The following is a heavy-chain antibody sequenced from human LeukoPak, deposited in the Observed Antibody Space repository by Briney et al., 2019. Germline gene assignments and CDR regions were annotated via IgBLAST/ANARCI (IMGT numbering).Heavy chain of an antibody. CDR3: AKPYSSGWWGAFDI. V-gene: IGHV3-23*01. D-gene: IGHD6-19*01. Sequence: PGGSLRLSCAASGFTFSSYAMSWVRQAPGKGLEWASAISTSGGSTYYADSVKGRFTISRDNSKDTLFLQMNSLRAEDTAVYYCAKPYSSGWWGAFDIWGQGTMVTVSS. J-gene: IGHJ3*02. CDR2: ISTSGGST. CDR1: GFTFSSYA.